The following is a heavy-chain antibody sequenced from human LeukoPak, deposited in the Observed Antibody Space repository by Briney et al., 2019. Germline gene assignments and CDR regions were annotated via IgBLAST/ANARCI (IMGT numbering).Heavy chain of an antibody. CDR1: GFSFSSYG. D-gene: IGHD1-26*01. CDR2: IRSDGSNK. J-gene: IGHJ4*02. Sequence: GGSLRLSCAGSGFSFSSYGMHWVRQAPGKGLEWMAFIRSDGSNKYYADSVKGRFTISRNNAKNSLYLQMDSLRAEDTAVYYCARVFSGTYLNYHHFDYWGQGTLVTVSS. CDR3: ARVFSGTYLNYHHFDY. V-gene: IGHV3-30*02.